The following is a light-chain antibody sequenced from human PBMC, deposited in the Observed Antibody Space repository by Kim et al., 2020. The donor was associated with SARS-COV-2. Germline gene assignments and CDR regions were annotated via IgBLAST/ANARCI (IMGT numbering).Light chain of an antibody. CDR2: GAS. CDR3: QQYGSSPPT. CDR1: QSVNSNY. J-gene: IGKJ3*01. V-gene: IGKV3-20*01. Sequence: EIVLTQSPGTLSLSPGERATLSCRASQSVNSNYLAWYQQRPGQAPRFLNYGASSRATGIPDRFSGSGSGTDFTLTISRLEPEDFAVYYCQQYGSSPPTFGPGTKVDIK.